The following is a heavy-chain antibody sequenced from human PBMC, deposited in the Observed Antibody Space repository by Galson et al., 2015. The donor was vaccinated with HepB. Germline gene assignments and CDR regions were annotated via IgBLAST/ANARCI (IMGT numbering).Heavy chain of an antibody. CDR3: AREMATIDQLIGGALFDY. J-gene: IGHJ4*02. D-gene: IGHD5-24*01. CDR2: ISSNGGST. Sequence: SLRLSCAASGFTFSSYAMHWVRQAPGKGLEYVSAISSNGGSTYYADSVKGRFTISRDNSKNTLYLQMGSLRAEDMAVYYCAREMATIDQLIGGALFDYWGQGTLVTVSS. V-gene: IGHV3-64*02. CDR1: GFTFSSYA.